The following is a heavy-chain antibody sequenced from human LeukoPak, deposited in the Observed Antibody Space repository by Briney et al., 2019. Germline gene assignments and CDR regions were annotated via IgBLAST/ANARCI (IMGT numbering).Heavy chain of an antibody. V-gene: IGHV1-2*02. D-gene: IGHD6-6*01. Sequence: GASVRVSCKASGYTFTGYYMHWVRQAPGQGLEWMGWINPNSGGTNYAQKFQGRVTMTRDTSISTAYMELSRLRSDDTAVYHCARDRIAARWFDPWGQGTLVTVSS. CDR2: INPNSGGT. CDR1: GYTFTGYY. J-gene: IGHJ5*02. CDR3: ARDRIAARWFDP.